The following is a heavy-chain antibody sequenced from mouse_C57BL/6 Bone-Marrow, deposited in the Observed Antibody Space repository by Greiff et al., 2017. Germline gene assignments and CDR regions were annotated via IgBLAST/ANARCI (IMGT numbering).Heavy chain of an antibody. D-gene: IGHD1-1*01. CDR2: ISSGSSTI. CDR3: AREYYYGSRDWYFDV. Sequence: VQLKASGGGLVKPGGSLKLSCAASGFTFSDYGMHWVRQAPEKGLEWVAYISSGSSTIYYADTVKGRFTISRDNAKNTLFLQMTSLRSEDTAMYYCAREYYYGSRDWYFDVWGTGTTVTVSS. CDR1: GFTFSDYG. V-gene: IGHV5-17*01. J-gene: IGHJ1*03.